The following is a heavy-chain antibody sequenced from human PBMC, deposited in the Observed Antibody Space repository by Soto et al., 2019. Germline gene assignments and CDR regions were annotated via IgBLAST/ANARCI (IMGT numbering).Heavy chain of an antibody. J-gene: IGHJ4*02. D-gene: IGHD3-10*01. CDR3: ARAGFGSVSYFAY. CDR2: TYHSGNP. Sequence: SETLSLTSDVSGDTISTGGYTWAWIRQPPGKALEWIGHTYHSGNPYYNPSLKSRVIISVDRSKNQFSLKVRSMTAADTAVYYCARAGFGSVSYFAYWGQGTPVTVSS. CDR1: GDTISTGGYT. V-gene: IGHV4-30-2*01.